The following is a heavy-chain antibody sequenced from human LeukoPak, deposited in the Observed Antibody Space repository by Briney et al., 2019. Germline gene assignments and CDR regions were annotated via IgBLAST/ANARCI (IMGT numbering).Heavy chain of an antibody. D-gene: IGHD6-19*01. CDR2: MNPNSGNT. V-gene: IGHV1-8*01. Sequence: GASVEVSCKASGYTFTSYDINWVRQATGQGLEWMGWMNPNSGNTGYAQKFQGRVTMTRNTSISTAYMELSSLRSEDTAVYYCARGFRAVAGRTTYWGQGTLVTVSS. CDR1: GYTFTSYD. J-gene: IGHJ4*02. CDR3: ARGFRAVAGRTTY.